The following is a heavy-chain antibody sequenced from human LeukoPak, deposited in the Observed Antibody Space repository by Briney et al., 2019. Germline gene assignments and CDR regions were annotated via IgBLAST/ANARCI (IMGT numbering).Heavy chain of an antibody. Sequence: ASVKVSCKASGYTFTGYYMHWVRQAPGQGLEWMGWINPNSGGTNYAQKFQGRVTMTRDTSISTAYMELSRLRSDDTAVYYCARDRAPGGGYDFWSGKKTYWGQGTRVTVSS. D-gene: IGHD3-3*01. V-gene: IGHV1-2*02. J-gene: IGHJ4*02. CDR2: INPNSGGT. CDR1: GYTFTGYY. CDR3: ARDRAPGGGYDFWSGKKTY.